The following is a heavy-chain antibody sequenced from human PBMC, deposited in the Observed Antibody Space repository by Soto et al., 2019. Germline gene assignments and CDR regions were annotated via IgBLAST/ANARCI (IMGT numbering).Heavy chain of an antibody. Sequence: QVQLVQSGAEVKKPGSSVKVSCKASGGTFSSYTISWVRQAPVQGLEWMGRIIPILGIANYAQKFQGRVTITADKSTSTAYMELSSLRSEDTAVYYCARDSMVRGVTRRDYYYMDVWGKGTTVTVSS. D-gene: IGHD3-10*01. J-gene: IGHJ6*03. CDR3: ARDSMVRGVTRRDYYYMDV. CDR1: GGTFSSYT. CDR2: IIPILGIA. V-gene: IGHV1-69*08.